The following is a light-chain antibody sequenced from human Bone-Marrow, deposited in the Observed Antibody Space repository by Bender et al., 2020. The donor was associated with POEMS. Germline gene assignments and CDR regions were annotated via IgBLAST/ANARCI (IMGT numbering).Light chain of an antibody. CDR2: EDD. CDR3: SSYAGSNTFL. J-gene: IGLJ1*01. Sequence: QSALAQPASVSGSPGQSITISCTGTSSDVGNYNLVSWYQHHPGKAPKLMIYEDDERPSGVSIRCSGSKSGNTASLTISGLQAEDEGDYYCSSYAGSNTFLFGPGTKVTVL. V-gene: IGLV2-23*02. CDR1: SSDVGNYNL.